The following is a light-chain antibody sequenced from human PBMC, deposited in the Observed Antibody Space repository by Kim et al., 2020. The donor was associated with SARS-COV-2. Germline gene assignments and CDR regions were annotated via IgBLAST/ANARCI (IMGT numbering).Light chain of an antibody. CDR2: LEGSGSY. V-gene: IGLV4-60*03. Sequence: QPVLTQSSPASASLGSSVKLTCTLSSGHSSYIIAWHQQQPGKAPRYLMKLEGSGSYNKGSGVPDRFSGSSSGADRYLTISNLQSEDEADYYCETWDSGPIFGGGTQLTVL. J-gene: IGLJ2*01. CDR3: ETWDSGPI. CDR1: SGHSSYI.